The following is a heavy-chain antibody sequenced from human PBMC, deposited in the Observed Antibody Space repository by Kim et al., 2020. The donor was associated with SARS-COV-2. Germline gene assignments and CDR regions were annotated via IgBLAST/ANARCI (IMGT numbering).Heavy chain of an antibody. CDR1: TYTFIDHY. D-gene: IGHD5-12*01. CDR2: INPKNGDT. J-gene: IGHJ3*02. V-gene: IGHV1-2*02. Sequence: ASVKVSCKASTYTFIDHYMHWVRKAPGQGFEWMGWINPKNGDTNYAQKFHDRVTLTSDTSITTVYMELNRLTSDDTAIYYCVPFYFGHSGQDEEAFDIWGQGTLVTVSS. CDR3: VPFYFGHSGQDEEAFDI.